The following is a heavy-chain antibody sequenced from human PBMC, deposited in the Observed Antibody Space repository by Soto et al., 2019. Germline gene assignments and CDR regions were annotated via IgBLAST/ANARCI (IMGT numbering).Heavy chain of an antibody. J-gene: IGHJ4*02. CDR3: AKNNRYCSSSNCFVFDY. CDR1: GFTFSDYW. Sequence: EVQLVDSGGGLVQPGGSLRLSCAASGFTFSDYWMSWVRQAPGRGLEWVANIKQDGSEKYYVDSVKGRFTISRDNAKNSLSLLMNSLRAEDTAVYYCAKNNRYCSSSNCFVFDYWGQGTLVTVSS. CDR2: IKQDGSEK. D-gene: IGHD2-2*01. V-gene: IGHV3-7*01.